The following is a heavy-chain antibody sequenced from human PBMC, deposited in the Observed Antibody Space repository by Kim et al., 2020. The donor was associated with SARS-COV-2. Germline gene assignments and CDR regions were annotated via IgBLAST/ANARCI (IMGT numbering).Heavy chain of an antibody. Sequence: SETLSLTCAVYGGSFSGYYWSWIRQPPGKGLEWIGEINHSGSTNYNPSLKSRVTISVYTSKNQFSLKLSSVTAADTAVYYCARVRGVGATKRYYFDYWGQGTLVTVSS. V-gene: IGHV4-34*01. CDR3: ARVRGVGATKRYYFDY. CDR2: INHSGST. J-gene: IGHJ4*02. D-gene: IGHD1-26*01. CDR1: GGSFSGYY.